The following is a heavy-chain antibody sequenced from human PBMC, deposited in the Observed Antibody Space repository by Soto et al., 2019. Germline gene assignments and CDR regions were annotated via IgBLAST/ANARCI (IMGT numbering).Heavy chain of an antibody. CDR2: INPYNGNT. V-gene: IGHV1-18*01. Sequence: QVQLVQSGAEVKEPGASVKVSCKTSGYTFTNYGISWVRQAPGQGLEWMGCINPYNGNTYYAQKVQGRVTMTTDTSTSTAYVELTSLRSDDTAVYYGARIPLDTSGRYYSYYFDSWGQGTLVTVSS. D-gene: IGHD3-22*01. J-gene: IGHJ4*02. CDR1: GYTFTNYG. CDR3: ARIPLDTSGRYYSYYFDS.